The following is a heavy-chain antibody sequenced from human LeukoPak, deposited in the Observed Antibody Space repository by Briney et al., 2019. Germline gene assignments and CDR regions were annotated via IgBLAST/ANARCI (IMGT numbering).Heavy chain of an antibody. Sequence: ASVKVSCKASGYTLTGYYMHWVRQAPGQGLEWMGWINPNSGDTNYAQKFQGSVTMTGDTSISTAYMELRSLRSDDTAVYYCAREGERLLWFGEFPNDAFDIWGQGTMVTVSS. J-gene: IGHJ3*02. D-gene: IGHD3-10*01. CDR3: AREGERLLWFGEFPNDAFDI. CDR2: INPNSGDT. V-gene: IGHV1-2*02. CDR1: GYTLTGYY.